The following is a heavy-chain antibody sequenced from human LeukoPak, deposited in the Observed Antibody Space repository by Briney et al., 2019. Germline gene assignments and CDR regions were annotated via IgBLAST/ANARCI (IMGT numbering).Heavy chain of an antibody. Sequence: SETLSLTCTVSGGSASSGSYYWSWIRQPPGKGLEWIGYIYYSGSTNYNPSLKSRVTISVDTSKNQFSLKLSSVTSADTAVYYCARGHGIAVADGWFDPWGQGTLVTVSS. D-gene: IGHD6-19*01. CDR3: ARGHGIAVADGWFDP. J-gene: IGHJ5*02. CDR1: GGSASSGSYY. CDR2: IYYSGST. V-gene: IGHV4-61*01.